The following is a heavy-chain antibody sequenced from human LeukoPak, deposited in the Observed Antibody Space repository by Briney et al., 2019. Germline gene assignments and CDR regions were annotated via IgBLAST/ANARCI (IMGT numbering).Heavy chain of an antibody. D-gene: IGHD1-26*01. CDR1: GFIFSSYA. Sequence: GGCLRLSCAASGFIFSSYAMSWVRQAPGKGLEWVSAISGSGSSTNYADSVKGRFTISRDNSKNTLYLQMNSLRAEDTAVYYCAKEYPTWVGYNWFDPWGQGTLVTVSS. CDR2: ISGSGSST. CDR3: AKEYPTWVGYNWFDP. V-gene: IGHV3-23*01. J-gene: IGHJ5*02.